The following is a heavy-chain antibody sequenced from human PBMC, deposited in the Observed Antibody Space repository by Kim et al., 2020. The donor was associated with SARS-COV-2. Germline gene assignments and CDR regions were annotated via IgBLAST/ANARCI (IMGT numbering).Heavy chain of an antibody. Sequence: LKSRVPISVDTSKNQFSLKRSSVTAADTAVYYCARHQPDNYYYGKWYFDLWGRGTLVTVSS. CDR3: ARHQPDNYYYGKWYFDL. J-gene: IGHJ2*01. D-gene: IGHD3-10*01. V-gene: IGHV4-39*01.